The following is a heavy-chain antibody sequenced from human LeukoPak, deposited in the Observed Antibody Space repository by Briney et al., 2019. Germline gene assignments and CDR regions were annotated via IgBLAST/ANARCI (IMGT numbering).Heavy chain of an antibody. D-gene: IGHD3-10*01. J-gene: IGHJ4*02. V-gene: IGHV1-46*01. CDR1: GYTFIHYY. CDR2: VDPSGDIA. Sequence: ASVKVSCKTSGYTFIHYYMHWVRQASGEGFEWMGIVDPSGDIATYAQKFQGRVTLTTDTSTSTFYMELSSLRSEDTAIYYCARDSFGVRGFDHWGQGTPVTVSS. CDR3: ARDSFGVRGFDH.